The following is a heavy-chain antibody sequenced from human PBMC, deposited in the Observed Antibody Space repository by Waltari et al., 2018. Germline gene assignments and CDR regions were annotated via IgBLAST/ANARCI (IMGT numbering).Heavy chain of an antibody. V-gene: IGHV4-39*07. CDR1: GGSISSSSYN. CDR2: IYYSGST. D-gene: IGHD6-19*01. Sequence: QLQLQESGPGLVKPSETLSLTCTVSGGSISSSSYNWGWIRQPPGKGLEWIGSIYYSGSTYYNPSLKSRVTISVDTSKNQFSLKLSSVTAADTAVYYCARITGAVAGFDYWGQGTLVTVSS. J-gene: IGHJ4*02. CDR3: ARITGAVAGFDY.